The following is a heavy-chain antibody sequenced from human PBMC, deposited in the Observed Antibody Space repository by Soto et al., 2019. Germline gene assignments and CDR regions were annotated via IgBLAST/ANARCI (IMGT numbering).Heavy chain of an antibody. CDR3: GKGWAAAGPFDH. J-gene: IGHJ4*02. D-gene: IGHD6-13*01. Sequence: QVQLVQSGAEVKKPGASVKVSCKASGYTFTSYGISWVRQAPGQGLEWMGWISAYNGNTNYAQKLQGRVTMTTDTSTNPTYMGVKSPRSDDTAVYYCGKGWAAAGPFDHLGQGTLVTVSS. V-gene: IGHV1-18*01. CDR2: ISAYNGNT. CDR1: GYTFTSYG.